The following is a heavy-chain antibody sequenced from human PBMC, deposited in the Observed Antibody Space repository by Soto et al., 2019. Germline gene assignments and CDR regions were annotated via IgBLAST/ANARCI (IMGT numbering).Heavy chain of an antibody. CDR1: GGSISGYY. V-gene: IGHV4-59*01. CDR2: IYYRGST. D-gene: IGHD1-26*01. Sequence: SETLSLTCNGSGGSISGYYWSWIRQSPGKGLEYIGYIYYRGSTNYNSSLKSRATMSVDTSRNQFSLKMNSVTAADTAVYYCARQQLLPFYYALDVWGQGTTVTVSS. CDR3: ARQQLLPFYYALDV. J-gene: IGHJ6*02.